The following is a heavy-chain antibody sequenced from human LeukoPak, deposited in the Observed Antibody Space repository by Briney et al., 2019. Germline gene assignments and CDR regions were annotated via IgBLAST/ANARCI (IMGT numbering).Heavy chain of an antibody. CDR3: ALPAKGAYFYYYMEV. CDR1: AYTSPNYG. Sequence: LGPSVKVSCKASAYTSPNYGITCVRQAPGRGLEGMGWISTYNGNTQYAQKFQGRVTMTTDTPTKTVYMQLRSLRSNDTAVYYCALPAKGAYFYYYMEVWGKGTTVTVSS. D-gene: IGHD2-2*01. V-gene: IGHV1-18*01. CDR2: ISTYNGNT. J-gene: IGHJ6*03.